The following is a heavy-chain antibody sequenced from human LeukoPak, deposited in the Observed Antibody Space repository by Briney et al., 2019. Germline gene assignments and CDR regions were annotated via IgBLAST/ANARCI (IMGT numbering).Heavy chain of an antibody. CDR1: GGSISSSRYY. Sequence: SETLSLTCTVSGGSISSSRYYWGWIRQPPGKGLEWIGSINYSARTYYYPSLKSRVTISVDTSKKQFSLKMRSVIAADTGVYYCASRGSTYYFDYWGQGTLVTVSS. V-gene: IGHV4-39*01. CDR3: ASRGSTYYFDY. J-gene: IGHJ4*02. CDR2: INYSART. D-gene: IGHD3-10*01.